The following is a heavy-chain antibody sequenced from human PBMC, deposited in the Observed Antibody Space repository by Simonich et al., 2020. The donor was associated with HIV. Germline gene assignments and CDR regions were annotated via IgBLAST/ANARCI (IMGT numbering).Heavy chain of an antibody. V-gene: IGHV4-59*01. J-gene: IGHJ3*01. Sequence: QVQLQESGPGLVKPSETLSLTCNVSGGYIRSYYWGWIRQPPGKGLEWIGYIYYRGSTNYNPSLKSRVTISIDTSESQFSLYLSSVTAADTAVYYCARSESRGFDVWGQGTMVTVSS. CDR3: ARSESRGFDV. CDR2: IYYRGST. CDR1: GGYIRSYY.